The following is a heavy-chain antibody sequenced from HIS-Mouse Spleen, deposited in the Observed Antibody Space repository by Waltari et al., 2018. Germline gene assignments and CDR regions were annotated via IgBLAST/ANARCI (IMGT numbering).Heavy chain of an antibody. D-gene: IGHD3-10*01. CDR3: ARHYYYGSGSYYFDY. Sequence: EVQLVETGGGLIQPGGSLRLSCAASGFTVRSNYLSWDRPAPGKGLEWVSVIYSGGSTYYADSVKGRFTISRDNSKNTLYLQMNSLRAEDTAVYYCARHYYYGSGSYYFDYWGQGTLVTVSS. CDR1: GFTVRSNY. V-gene: IGHV3-53*02. J-gene: IGHJ4*02. CDR2: IYSGGST.